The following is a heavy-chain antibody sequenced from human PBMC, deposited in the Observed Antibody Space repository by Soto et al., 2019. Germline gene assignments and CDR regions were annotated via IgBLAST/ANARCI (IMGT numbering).Heavy chain of an antibody. D-gene: IGHD6-6*01. J-gene: IGHJ5*02. CDR1: GGSISDYS. Sequence: PSETLSLTCTVSGGSISDYSWSWIRQPPGKGLEWIGYIHYSGSTNYNPSLKSRVTISVNTSKNQFSLKLRSVTAADTAVYYCARGGIAARKGRWFDPWGQGTLVTVSS. CDR3: ARGGIAARKGRWFDP. V-gene: IGHV4-59*01. CDR2: IHYSGST.